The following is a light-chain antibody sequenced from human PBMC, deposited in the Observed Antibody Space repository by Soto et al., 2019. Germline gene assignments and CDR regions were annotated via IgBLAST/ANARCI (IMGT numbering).Light chain of an antibody. CDR3: SSYTTSSSYV. CDR1: SSDVGGYDY. J-gene: IGLJ1*01. V-gene: IGLV2-14*01. Sequence: ALTQPASVSGSPGQSITMSCTGTSSDVGGYDYVSWYQQHPGEVPKLIIFEVSSRPAWISNRFSASKSGNTASLTISGLQAEDEADYYCSSYTTSSSYVFGTGTKVTVL. CDR2: EVS.